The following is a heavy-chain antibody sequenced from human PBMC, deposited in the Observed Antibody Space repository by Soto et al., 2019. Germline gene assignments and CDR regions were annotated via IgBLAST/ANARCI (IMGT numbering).Heavy chain of an antibody. CDR3: ARHIRDTVSVDSSGSGDY. Sequence: PGESLKISCKGSVYSFTSYCIGWVRQMPVKGLEWMGIIYPCDSDTRYSPSFQGQVTISADKSISTAYLQWSSLKASDTAMYYCARHIRDTVSVDSSGSGDYWGKGNLVTVSS. CDR1: VYSFTSYC. D-gene: IGHD3-22*01. CDR2: IYPCDSDT. J-gene: IGHJ4*02. V-gene: IGHV5-51*01.